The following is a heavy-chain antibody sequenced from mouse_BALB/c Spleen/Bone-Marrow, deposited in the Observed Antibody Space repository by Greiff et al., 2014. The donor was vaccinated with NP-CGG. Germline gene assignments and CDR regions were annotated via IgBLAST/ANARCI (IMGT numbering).Heavy chain of an antibody. CDR2: ISSGSSSI. CDR3: TRWGYAGDYYAMDY. D-gene: IGHD2-14*01. V-gene: IGHV5-17*02. CDR1: GFTFSSFG. J-gene: IGHJ4*01. Sequence: EVQLVESGGGLVQPGRSRKLSCAASGFTFSSFGMHWVRQAPEKGLEWVAYISSGSSSIYYTDTVKGRFTISRDNPKSTLFLQMTSLRSEDTAIYYCTRWGYAGDYYAMDYWGQGTSVTVSS.